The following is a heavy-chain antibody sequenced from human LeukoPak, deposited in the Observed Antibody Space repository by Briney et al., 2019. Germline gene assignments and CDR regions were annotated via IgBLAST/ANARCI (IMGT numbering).Heavy chain of an antibody. CDR3: VRDRGYSTFDY. D-gene: IGHD4-23*01. J-gene: IGHJ4*02. CDR2: MKEDGGEI. Sequence: GGSLRLSCAASAFTFSTYWMSWVRQAPGKGLEWVANMKEDGGEINYVDSVKGRFTISRDNAKNSLNLQMNSLRVEDTAVYYCVRDRGYSTFDYWGQGTLVTVYS. V-gene: IGHV3-7*01. CDR1: AFTFSTYW.